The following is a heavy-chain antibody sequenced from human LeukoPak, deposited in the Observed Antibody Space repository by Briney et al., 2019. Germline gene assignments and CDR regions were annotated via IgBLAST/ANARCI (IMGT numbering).Heavy chain of an antibody. CDR3: ARGVVVAAAGDY. CDR2: ISSSSSYI. CDR1: GFTFGDYA. Sequence: PGGSLRLSCTASGFTFGDYAMSWVRQAPGKGLEWVSSISSSSSYIYYADSVKGRFTISRDNAKNSLYLQMNSLRAEDTAVYYCARGVVVAAAGDYWGQGTLVTVSS. J-gene: IGHJ4*02. D-gene: IGHD2-15*01. V-gene: IGHV3-21*01.